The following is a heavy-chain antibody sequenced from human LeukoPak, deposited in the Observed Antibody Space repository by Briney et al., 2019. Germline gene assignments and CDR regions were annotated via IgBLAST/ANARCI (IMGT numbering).Heavy chain of an antibody. J-gene: IGHJ4*02. V-gene: IGHV3-30-3*01. Sequence: PGGSLRLSCAASGFTFNSYTMFGVRQAPGKGLEWVAVTSNDENIKYYADSVKGRFTISRDNSRDTLFLEMSSLRVEDTAVYYCARDPILGPPDYFDYWGRGTLVTVSS. CDR2: TSNDENIK. D-gene: IGHD1-14*01. CDR3: ARDPILGPPDYFDY. CDR1: GFTFNSYT.